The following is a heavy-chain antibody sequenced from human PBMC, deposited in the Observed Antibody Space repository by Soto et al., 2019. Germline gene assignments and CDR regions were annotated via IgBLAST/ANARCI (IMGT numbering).Heavy chain of an antibody. Sequence: KPSETLSLTCTVSGASISSDDYYWNWLRQPPGEGLEWIGYRVYRGNTYYNPCSKSQVTRSVDRSKNQLALSLTSVTVADTAVYYWVRDVSNFSPTGYFSAAGHFDSWGQGLLVTVSS. CDR2: RVYRGNT. V-gene: IGHV4-30-4*08. CDR1: GASISSDDYY. CDR3: VRDVSNFSPTGYFSAAGHFDS. D-gene: IGHD2-2*03. J-gene: IGHJ5*01.